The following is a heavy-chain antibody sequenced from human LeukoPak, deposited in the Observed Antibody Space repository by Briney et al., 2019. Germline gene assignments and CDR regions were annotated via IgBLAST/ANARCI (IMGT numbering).Heavy chain of an antibody. J-gene: IGHJ4*02. D-gene: IGHD6-13*01. CDR1: GGTFSSYA. Sequence: SVKVSCKASGGTFSSYAISWVRQAPGQGLEWMGGIIPIFGTANYAQKFQDRITITADESTSTAYMELSSLRSEDTAVYYCARVRMAAAGTVPFDYWGQGTLVTVSS. CDR2: IIPIFGTA. V-gene: IGHV1-69*13. CDR3: ARVRMAAAGTVPFDY.